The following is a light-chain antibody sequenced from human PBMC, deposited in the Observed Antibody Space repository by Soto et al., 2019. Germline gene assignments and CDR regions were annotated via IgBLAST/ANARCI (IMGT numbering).Light chain of an antibody. J-gene: IGLJ1*01. CDR2: VVS. CDR1: SSDVGGYNY. Sequence: QSALTQPRSVSGSPGQSVTISCTGTSSDVGGYNYVSWYQQHPGKAPKVRIYVVSGRPSGVPDRFSGSKSGNTASLTISGLQAEDEADYYCCSYAGSPRYVFGTGTKVTV. CDR3: CSYAGSPRYV. V-gene: IGLV2-11*01.